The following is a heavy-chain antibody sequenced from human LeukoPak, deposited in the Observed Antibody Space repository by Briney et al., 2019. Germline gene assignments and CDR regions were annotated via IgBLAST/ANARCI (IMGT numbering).Heavy chain of an antibody. V-gene: IGHV4-59*01. CDR3: ARGDGYRYGRHFDY. CDR2: IYYSGST. CDR1: GGSISSYY. J-gene: IGHJ4*02. D-gene: IGHD5-18*01. Sequence: SETLSLTCTVSGGSISSYYWSWIRQPPGKGLEWIGYIYYSGSTNYNPSLKSRVTISVDTSKNQFSLKLSSVTAADTAVYYCARGDGYRYGRHFDYWGQGTLVTVSS.